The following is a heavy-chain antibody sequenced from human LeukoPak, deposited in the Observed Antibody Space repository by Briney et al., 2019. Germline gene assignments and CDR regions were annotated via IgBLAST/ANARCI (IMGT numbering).Heavy chain of an antibody. CDR2: IDPSDSYT. CDR1: GYSFSSYW. Sequence: GESLKISCKASGYSFSSYWISWVRQMPGKGLEWMGRIDPSDSYTKYSPSFEGHVTISADKSISTAYLQWSSLKASDTAMYYCARSWVTGYGTVLDYWGQGTLVTVSS. CDR3: ARSWVTGYGTVLDY. V-gene: IGHV5-10-1*01. D-gene: IGHD2-21*02. J-gene: IGHJ4*02.